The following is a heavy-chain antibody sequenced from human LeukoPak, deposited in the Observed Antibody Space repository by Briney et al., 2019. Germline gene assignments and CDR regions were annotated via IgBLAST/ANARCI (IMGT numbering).Heavy chain of an antibody. CDR3: ARSVGYSYGHGWFDP. CDR1: GGSMSSDY. V-gene: IGHV4-59*01. D-gene: IGHD5-18*01. CDR2: IYHSGNTNYNT. J-gene: IGHJ5*02. Sequence: PSETLSLTCTVSGGSMSSDYWSWIRQPPGKGLECVGYIYHSGNTNYNTKYNPSLESRVTISVDTSKNQLSLKVSSVTAADMAIYYCARSVGYSYGHGWFDPWGQGTLVTVSS.